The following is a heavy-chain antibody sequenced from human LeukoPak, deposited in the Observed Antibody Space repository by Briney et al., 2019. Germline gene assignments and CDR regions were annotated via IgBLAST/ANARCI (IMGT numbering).Heavy chain of an antibody. J-gene: IGHJ5*02. CDR2: IKQDGSEK. D-gene: IGHD3-10*01. Sequence: GGSLRLSCAASGFTFSSYWMSWVRQAPGKGLEWVANIKQDGSEKYYVDSVKGRFTISRDNAKNSLYLQMNSLRAEDTAVHYCAREAYGSGSYWSPNWFDPWGQGTLVTVSS. CDR1: GFTFSSYW. CDR3: AREAYGSGSYWSPNWFDP. V-gene: IGHV3-7*03.